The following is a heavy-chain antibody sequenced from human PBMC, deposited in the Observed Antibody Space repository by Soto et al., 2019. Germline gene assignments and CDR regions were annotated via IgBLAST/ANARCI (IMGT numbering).Heavy chain of an antibody. CDR3: ARHPSDFWFDP. V-gene: IGHV4-31*03. J-gene: IGHJ5*02. Sequence: SETLSLTCTVSGGSINSGAYYWSWIRQHPGKGLEWVGYIYYSGTTYYNPSLQSRLTISRDTAKNQFSLKLTSVTAADTAVYYCARHPSDFWFDPWGQGTLVTVSS. D-gene: IGHD2-21*02. CDR2: IYYSGTT. CDR1: GGSINSGAYY.